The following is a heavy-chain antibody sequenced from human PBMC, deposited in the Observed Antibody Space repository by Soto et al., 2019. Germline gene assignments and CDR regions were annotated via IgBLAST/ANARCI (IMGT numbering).Heavy chain of an antibody. CDR3: ASPLAC. D-gene: IGHD3-16*01. CDR1: GFIFTSYW. CDR2: IYHRGSDP. J-gene: IGHJ4*02. V-gene: IGHV5-51*01. Sequence: GESLKISCRTSGFIFTSYWLGWVRQMPGKGLEWVGIIYHRGSDPRYSPSFQGHVTMSVDKPNTTPYLPWNSLHASDTPMYYCASPLACWGQGTL.